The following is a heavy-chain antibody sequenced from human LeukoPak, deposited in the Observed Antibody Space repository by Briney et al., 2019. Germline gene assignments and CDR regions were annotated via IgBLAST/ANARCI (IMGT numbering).Heavy chain of an antibody. CDR3: AKDYLGSSGFSYYFDY. CDR1: GFTFSSTS. J-gene: IGHJ4*02. Sequence: GGSLRLSCAASGFTFSSTSMSWVRQAPGKGLEWVAVTVGGGDGTYYADSVKGRFTISRDNSNNTLYLQMNSLRAEDTAVYYCAKDYLGSSGFSYYFDYWGQGTLVTVSS. V-gene: IGHV3-23*01. D-gene: IGHD3-22*01. CDR2: TVGGGDGT.